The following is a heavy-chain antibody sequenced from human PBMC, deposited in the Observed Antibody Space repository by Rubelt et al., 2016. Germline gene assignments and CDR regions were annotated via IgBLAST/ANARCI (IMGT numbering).Heavy chain of an antibody. D-gene: IGHD3-10*01. CDR2: ISAYNGNT. J-gene: IGHJ4*02. CDR1: GYTFTSYG. CDR3: VGGEPADY. Sequence: QVQLVQSGAEVKKPGASVKVSCKASGYTFTSYGISWVRQAPGQGLERTGWISAYNGNTNYAQKHQRRVTLTTNASTSTDYMELRGLRSYDTAVYYCVGGEPADYWGQGTLVTVSS. V-gene: IGHV1-18*01.